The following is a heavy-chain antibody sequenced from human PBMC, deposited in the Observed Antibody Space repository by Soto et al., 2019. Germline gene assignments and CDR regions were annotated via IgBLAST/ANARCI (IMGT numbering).Heavy chain of an antibody. V-gene: IGHV1-3*01. CDR1: GYIFTSYA. CDR3: ARSPSRMAAETQLDP. J-gene: IGHJ5*02. D-gene: IGHD6-6*01. CDR2: INGGAGDT. Sequence: QDQLVQSGAEVRKPGASVKISCKASGYIFTSYAIHWLRQAPGQRLEWMGWINGGAGDTRYSVNFQGRVTFTRDTAATTAFMDLSSLSSADTAIYYCARSPSRMAAETQLDPWGQGTLVSVSS.